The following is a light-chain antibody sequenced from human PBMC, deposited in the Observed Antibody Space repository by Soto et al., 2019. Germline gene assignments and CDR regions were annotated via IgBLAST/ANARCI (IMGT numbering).Light chain of an antibody. CDR1: STDVGGYNY. J-gene: IGLJ3*02. V-gene: IGLV2-11*01. CDR3: CSYAGAYTWV. Sequence: QSALTQPRSVSGSPGQSVTISCTGASTDVGGYNYVSWYQQYPGKAPKIMIYDVTNRPSGVPDRFSGSKSGNTASLTISGLQAEDEADYYCCSYAGAYTWVFGGGTKGTVL. CDR2: DVT.